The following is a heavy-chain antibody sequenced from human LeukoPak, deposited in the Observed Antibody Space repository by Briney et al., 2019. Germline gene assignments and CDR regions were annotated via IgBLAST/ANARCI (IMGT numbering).Heavy chain of an antibody. CDR3: ARRRDLYSGSYYPFDY. D-gene: IGHD1-26*01. V-gene: IGHV5-51*03. J-gene: IGHJ4*02. CDR1: GYSFNSYW. CDR2: IYPGDSDA. Sequence: PGESLMISCKGSGYSFNSYWIGWVRQMPGKGLKWMGIIYPGDSDARYSPSFQGQVTISADKSISTAYLQWSSLKASDTAMYYCARRRDLYSGSYYPFDYWGQGTLVTVSS.